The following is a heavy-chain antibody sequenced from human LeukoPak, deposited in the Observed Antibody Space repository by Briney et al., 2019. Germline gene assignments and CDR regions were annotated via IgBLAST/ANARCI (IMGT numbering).Heavy chain of an antibody. CDR1: GFTFDDYA. CDR3: AGGIGSGWYNEYYFDY. J-gene: IGHJ4*02. V-gene: IGHV3-43D*03. D-gene: IGHD6-19*01. Sequence: GGSLRLSCAASGFTFDDYAMHWVRQAPGKGLEWVSLISWDGGSTYYADSVKGRFTISRDNSKNSLYLQMNSLRAEDTAVYYCAGGIGSGWYNEYYFDYWGQGTLVTVSS. CDR2: ISWDGGST.